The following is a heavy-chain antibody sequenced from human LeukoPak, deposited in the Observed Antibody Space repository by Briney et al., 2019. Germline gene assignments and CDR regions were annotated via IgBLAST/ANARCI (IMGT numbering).Heavy chain of an antibody. V-gene: IGHV4-38-2*02. CDR2: IYHSGST. Sequence: PSETLSLTCTVSGYSISSGYYWGWIRQPPGKGLEWIGSIYHSGSTYYNPSLKSRVTISVDTSKNQFSLKLSSVTAADTAVYYCARGPGYCSSTSCGFDPWGQGTLVTVSS. CDR1: GYSISSGYY. D-gene: IGHD2-2*01. CDR3: ARGPGYCSSTSCGFDP. J-gene: IGHJ5*02.